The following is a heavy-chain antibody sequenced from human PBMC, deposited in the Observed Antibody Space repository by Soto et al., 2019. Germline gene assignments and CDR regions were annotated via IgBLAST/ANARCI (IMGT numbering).Heavy chain of an antibody. CDR3: ASFASHPAPDLYYFHD. V-gene: IGHV4-39*01. Sequence: SETLSLACTVSRGSISSSSYYWGWIRQPPGKGLEWIGSIYYSVSTYYNPSLKSRVTISVDTSKNQFSLKLSSVTAADTAVYYCASFASHPAPDLYYFHDRGQGTLVTVA. CDR1: RGSISSSSYY. J-gene: IGHJ4*02. D-gene: IGHD3-3*01. CDR2: IYYSVST.